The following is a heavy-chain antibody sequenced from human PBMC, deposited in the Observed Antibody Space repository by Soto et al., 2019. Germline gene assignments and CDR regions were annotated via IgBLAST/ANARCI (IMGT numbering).Heavy chain of an antibody. Sequence: SETLSLTCTVSGGSISSGGYYWSWIRQHPGKGLEWIGYIYYSGSTYYNPSPKNRVTISVDTSKNQFSLSVSSVTAADTAVYYCARAPETPPIVRVVVPYFFDSWGQGTLVTVSS. D-gene: IGHD3-16*02. V-gene: IGHV4-31*03. CDR3: ARAPETPPIVRVVVPYFFDS. CDR2: IYYSGST. CDR1: GGSISSGGYY. J-gene: IGHJ4*02.